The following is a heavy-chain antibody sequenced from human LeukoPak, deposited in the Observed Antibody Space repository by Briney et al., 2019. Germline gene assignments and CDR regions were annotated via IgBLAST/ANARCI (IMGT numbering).Heavy chain of an antibody. CDR1: GFTVSSNY. CDR3: ARGDDGYYYGVDV. Sequence: GGSLRLSCAASGFTVSSNYMSWVRQAPGKELEWVSVIYSGGSTYYADSVKGRFTISRHNSKNTLYLQMNSLRAEDTAVYYCARGDDGYYYGVDVWGQGTTVTVSS. V-gene: IGHV3-53*04. CDR2: IYSGGST. D-gene: IGHD3-16*01. J-gene: IGHJ6*02.